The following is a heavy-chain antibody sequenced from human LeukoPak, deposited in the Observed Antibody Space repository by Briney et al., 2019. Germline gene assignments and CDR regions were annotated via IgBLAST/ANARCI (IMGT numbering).Heavy chain of an antibody. CDR1: EFSVSNSY. Sequence: GGSLRLSCAASEFSVSNSYMSWVRQAPGKGLEWVSVIYSDGTTYYADSVKGRFTISRDNSKNTLYLQMNSLRAEDTAVYYCAREGAYCGGDCYLDAFDIWGQGTMVTVSS. J-gene: IGHJ3*02. D-gene: IGHD2-21*02. V-gene: IGHV3-53*01. CDR2: IYSDGTT. CDR3: AREGAYCGGDCYLDAFDI.